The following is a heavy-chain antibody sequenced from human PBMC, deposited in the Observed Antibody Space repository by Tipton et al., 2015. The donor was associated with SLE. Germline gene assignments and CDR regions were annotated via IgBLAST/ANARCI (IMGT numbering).Heavy chain of an antibody. CDR2: IYPPASET. D-gene: IGHD2-21*02. Sequence: QLVQSGAEVKKPGASVKVSCKASGYTFTSYNINWVRQMPGKGLEWMGIIYPPASETRYNPSFQGQVTISVDKSISTSYLQWSSLKASDTAMFYCARRSVTSHEGDAFDIWGQGTMVTVSS. CDR3: ARRSVTSHEGDAFDI. V-gene: IGHV5-51*01. J-gene: IGHJ3*02. CDR1: GYTFTSYN.